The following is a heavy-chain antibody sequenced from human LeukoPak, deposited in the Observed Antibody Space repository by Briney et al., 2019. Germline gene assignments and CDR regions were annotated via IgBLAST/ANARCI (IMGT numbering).Heavy chain of an antibody. CDR1: GFTFSNYW. D-gene: IGHD6-19*01. Sequence: PGGSLRLSCAASGFTFSNYWMTWVRQGPGEGLEWLANINLDGSETHFVDSVKRRFTISRDNAKNSLSLQMSGLRVEDTAVYYCARGYSAWLRWGQGTQVTVSS. CDR3: ARGYSAWLR. V-gene: IGHV3-7*01. CDR2: INLDGSET. J-gene: IGHJ4*02.